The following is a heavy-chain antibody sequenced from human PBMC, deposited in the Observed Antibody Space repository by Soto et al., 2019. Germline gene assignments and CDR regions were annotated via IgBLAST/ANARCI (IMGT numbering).Heavy chain of an antibody. Sequence: QVPLQQSGPGLVKPSQTLSLTCDISGDSVSSSSAAWNWLRQSPSRGLEWLGRTYYRSQWYSDYAVSVKSRITINPDTSKNQISLPMNSVTPEDTAVYYCARDTDSRFDPWGQGTLVTVSS. V-gene: IGHV6-1*01. J-gene: IGHJ5*02. CDR1: GDSVSSSSAA. CDR3: ARDTDSRFDP. D-gene: IGHD2-21*01. CDR2: TYYRSQWYS.